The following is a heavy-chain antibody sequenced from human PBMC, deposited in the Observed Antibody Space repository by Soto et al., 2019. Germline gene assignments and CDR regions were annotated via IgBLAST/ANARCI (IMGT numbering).Heavy chain of an antibody. J-gene: IGHJ6*03. CDR1: GGTFSSYT. Sequence: SVKVSCKASGGTFSSYTISWVRQAPGQGLEWMGRIIPILGIANYAQKFQGRVTITADKSTSTAYMELSSLRSEDTAVYYCARDAVVVNDYYYYYYMDVWGKGTTVTVSS. D-gene: IGHD3-22*01. CDR2: IIPILGIA. CDR3: ARDAVVVNDYYYYYYMDV. V-gene: IGHV1-69*04.